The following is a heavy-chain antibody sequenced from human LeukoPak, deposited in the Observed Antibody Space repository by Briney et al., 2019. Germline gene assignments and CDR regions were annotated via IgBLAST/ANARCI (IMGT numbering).Heavy chain of an antibody. CDR1: GFTVSSNY. D-gene: IGHD4-17*01. V-gene: IGHV3-53*04. CDR2: IYSGGST. Sequence: GGSLRLSCAASGFTVSSNYMSWVRQAPGKGLEWVSVIYSGGSTYYADSVKGRFTISRHNSKNTLYLQMNSLRSEDTAVYYCARERDDYGDYPGYWGQGTLVTVSS. CDR3: ARERDDYGDYPGY. J-gene: IGHJ4*02.